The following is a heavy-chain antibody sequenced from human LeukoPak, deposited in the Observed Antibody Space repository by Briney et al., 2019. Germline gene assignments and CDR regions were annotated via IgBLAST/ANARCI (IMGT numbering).Heavy chain of an antibody. D-gene: IGHD3-10*01. J-gene: IGHJ3*02. CDR2: ISGSGGCT. V-gene: IGHV3-23*01. CDR3: AKFGLAGSGRYHDAFDI. CDR1: GFTFSSYG. Sequence: GGSLRLSCAASGFTFSSYGMTWVRQAPGKGLEWVSAISGSGGCTYYADSVKGRSTISRDNSKNTLYLQMNSLRAEDTAVYYCAKFGLAGSGRYHDAFDIWGQGTMVTVSS.